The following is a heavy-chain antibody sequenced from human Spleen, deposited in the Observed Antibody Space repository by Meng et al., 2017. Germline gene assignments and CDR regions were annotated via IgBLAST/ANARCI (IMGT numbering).Heavy chain of an antibody. J-gene: IGHJ4*02. CDR3: ARSSFSASPYYFGY. D-gene: IGHD3-3*02. CDR1: GGSVSSGDFY. V-gene: IGHV4-61*08. CDR2: IYYSGST. Sequence: QGQLQGSGPGLGRPSETLSLTCTVSGGSVSSGDFYWSWIRQPSGKGLEWIGHIYYSGSTNYNPSLKSRVTISIDTSKNQFSLKLSSVTTADTAVYFCARSSFSASPYYFGYWGLGTLVTVSS.